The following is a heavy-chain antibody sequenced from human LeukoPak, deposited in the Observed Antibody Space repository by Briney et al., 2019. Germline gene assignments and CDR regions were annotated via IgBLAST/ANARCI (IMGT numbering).Heavy chain of an antibody. J-gene: IGHJ6*03. CDR1: GFTQSRYP. CDR2: ISSSSNTI. V-gene: IGHV3-48*01. Sequence: GGPVRLSCAPCGFTQSRYPIHWLRRAPGKGVEWVSYISSSSNTIYYADSVKGRFTISRDNAKNSLYLQMNSLRAEDTAVYYGARDRVYYRDVWGKGTTVTVSS. CDR3: ARDRVYYRDV.